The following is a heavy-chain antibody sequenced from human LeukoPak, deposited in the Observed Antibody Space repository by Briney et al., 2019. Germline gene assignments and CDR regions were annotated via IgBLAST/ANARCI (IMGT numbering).Heavy chain of an antibody. V-gene: IGHV3-30*01. D-gene: IGHD6-13*01. J-gene: IGHJ4*02. CDR3: ARLGGSSNWYWSDY. CDR2: ISYDGSNT. Sequence: PGGSLRLSCAASGFTFNSYAMNWVRQAPGKGLEWVAVISYDGSNTYYADSVKGRFTISRDSSKNTLYLQMNSLRTEDTALYYCARLGGSSNWYWSDYWGQGTLVTVSS. CDR1: GFTFNSYA.